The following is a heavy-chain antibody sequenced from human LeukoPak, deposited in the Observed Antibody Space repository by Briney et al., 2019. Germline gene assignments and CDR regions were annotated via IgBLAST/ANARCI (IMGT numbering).Heavy chain of an antibody. CDR2: ISYSGSA. D-gene: IGHD3-3*01. CDR3: ARHFHYDFWSGHYRQNRDHRDHYYYMDV. V-gene: IGHV4-39*01. J-gene: IGHJ6*03. CDR1: GGSMRNENYD. Sequence: SETLSLICIISGGSMRNENYDWGWIRQPPGEGFEWIGTISYSGSADHNPSLKSRVTMSVDTSKNQFSLKLSSVTAADTAVYYCARHFHYDFWSGHYRQNRDHRDHYYYMDVWGKGTTVTVSS.